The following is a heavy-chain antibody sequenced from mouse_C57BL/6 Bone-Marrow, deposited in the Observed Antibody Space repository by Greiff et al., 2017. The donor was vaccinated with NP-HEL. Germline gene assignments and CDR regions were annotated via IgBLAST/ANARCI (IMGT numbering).Heavy chain of an antibody. D-gene: IGHD1-1*01. V-gene: IGHV1-78*01. J-gene: IGHJ3*01. CDR3: AREKFYYGSSYAAWFAY. CDR2: IYPRDGST. Sequence: VQGVESDAELVKPGASVKISCKVSGYTFTDHTIHWMKQRPEQGLEWIGYIYPRDGSTKYNEKFKGKATLTADKSSSTAYMQLNSLTSEDSAVYFCAREKFYYGSSYAAWFAYWGQGTLVTVSA. CDR1: GYTFTDHT.